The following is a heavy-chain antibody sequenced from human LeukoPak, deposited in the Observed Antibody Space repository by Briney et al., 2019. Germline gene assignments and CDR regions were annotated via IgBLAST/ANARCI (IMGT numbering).Heavy chain of an antibody. V-gene: IGHV5-51*01. Sequence: GESLKISCKGSGYSFPNYWIGWVRQMPGKGLEWVGIIYPGDSDTRYSPSFQGQVTMSADKSISTAYLQWSSLKALDTAIYYCARRRDFSDYTDAFDIWGQGTMVTVSS. CDR2: IYPGDSDT. D-gene: IGHD4-11*01. CDR3: ARRRDFSDYTDAFDI. CDR1: GYSFPNYW. J-gene: IGHJ3*02.